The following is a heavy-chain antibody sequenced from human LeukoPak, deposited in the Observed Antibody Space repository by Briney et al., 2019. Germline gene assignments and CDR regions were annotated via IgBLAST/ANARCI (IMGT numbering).Heavy chain of an antibody. D-gene: IGHD1-26*01. J-gene: IGHJ4*02. CDR1: GFTFSTYA. CDR3: AKGETVYYFDY. Sequence: GGSLRLSCAASGFTFSTYAMSWVRQAPGKGLEWVSAISGSGGSTYYADSVKGRFTISRDNSKNTLYLQMNSLRAEDTAVHYCAKGETVYYFDYWGQGTLVTVSS. CDR2: ISGSGGST. V-gene: IGHV3-23*01.